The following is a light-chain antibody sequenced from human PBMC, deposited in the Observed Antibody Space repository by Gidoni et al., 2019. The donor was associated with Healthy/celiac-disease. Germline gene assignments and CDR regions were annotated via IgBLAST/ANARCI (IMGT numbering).Light chain of an antibody. J-gene: IGKJ1*01. V-gene: IGKV1-39*01. CDR1: QSISSY. CDR3: QQSYSTPWT. Sequence: DIQMTQSPSSLSASVGDRVTITCRASQSISSYLNWYQQKPGKAPKLLIYAASSLKSGVPSRFSGSGSGTDFTLTISSLQPEDFATYYCQQSYSTPWTFGQWTKVEIK. CDR2: AAS.